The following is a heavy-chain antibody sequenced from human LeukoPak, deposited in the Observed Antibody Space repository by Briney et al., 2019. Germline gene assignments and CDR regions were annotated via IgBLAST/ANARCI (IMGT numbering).Heavy chain of an antibody. J-gene: IGHJ3*02. Sequence: GGSLRLSCAASGFTVSSNYMSWVRQAPGKGLEWVSVIYSGGSTYYADSVKGRFTISRDNSKNTLYVQMNSLRAEDTAVYYCARDRGQLWSNDAFDIWGQGTMVTVSS. V-gene: IGHV3-66*01. CDR3: ARDRGQLWSNDAFDI. CDR2: IYSGGST. CDR1: GFTVSSNY. D-gene: IGHD5-18*01.